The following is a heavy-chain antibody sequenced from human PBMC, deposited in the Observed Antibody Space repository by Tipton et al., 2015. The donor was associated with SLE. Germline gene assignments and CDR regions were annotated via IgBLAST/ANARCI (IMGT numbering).Heavy chain of an antibody. Sequence: SLRLSCAVSGFIFRDYDIHWVRQVRGKGLEWVSAIGTAGDTYYLESVKGRFTISRDNAKNSLYLQMDSLRAEDTAVYYCARGGDKYESSGYYRSFDHWGQGTLVTVSS. CDR2: IGTAGDT. D-gene: IGHD3-22*01. CDR3: ARGGDKYESSGYYRSFDH. V-gene: IGHV3-13*01. CDR1: GFIFRDYD. J-gene: IGHJ4*02.